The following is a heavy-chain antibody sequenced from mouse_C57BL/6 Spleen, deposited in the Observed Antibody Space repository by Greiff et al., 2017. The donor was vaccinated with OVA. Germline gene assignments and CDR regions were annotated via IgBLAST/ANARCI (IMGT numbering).Heavy chain of an antibody. V-gene: IGHV1-75*01. CDR2: IFPGSGST. J-gene: IGHJ1*03. D-gene: IGHD2-1*01. Sequence: QVQLKQSGPELVKPGASVKISCKASGYTFTDYYINWVKQRPGQGLEWIGWIFPGSGSTYYNEKFKGKATLTVDKSSSTAYMLLSSLTSEDSAVYFCARYSYGNYWYFDVWGTGTTVTVSS. CDR3: ARYSYGNYWYFDV. CDR1: GYTFTDYY.